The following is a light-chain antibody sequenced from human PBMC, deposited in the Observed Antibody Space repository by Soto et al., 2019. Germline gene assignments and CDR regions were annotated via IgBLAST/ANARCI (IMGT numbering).Light chain of an antibody. CDR2: SNH. V-gene: IGLV1-44*01. Sequence: QSVLTQPPSASGTPGQRVTISCSASSGSLSVDWYQHLPGTAPKLLIQSNHQRPSGVPDRFSGSKSGTSASRAISGLQSEDDADYYCATWDDSLNGLYVFGTGTKLTVL. CDR1: SGSLS. CDR3: ATWDDSLNGLYV. J-gene: IGLJ1*01.